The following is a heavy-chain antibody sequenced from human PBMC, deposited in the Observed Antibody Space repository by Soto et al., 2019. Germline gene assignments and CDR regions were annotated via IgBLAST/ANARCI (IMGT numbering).Heavy chain of an antibody. J-gene: IGHJ6*02. V-gene: IGHV3-74*01. CDR1: GFIFSNCW. D-gene: IGHD3-22*01. CDR3: VRAIGHYGMDV. CDR2: SNSDGSST. Sequence: EVQLVESGGGLVQPGGSLRLSCVASGFIFSNCWMHWVRQAPGTGLVWVSHSNSDGSSTTNADSVKGRCTISRDNSKNTLDLQMNSLRAEDTAVYYGVRAIGHYGMDVWGRGTTVTVSS.